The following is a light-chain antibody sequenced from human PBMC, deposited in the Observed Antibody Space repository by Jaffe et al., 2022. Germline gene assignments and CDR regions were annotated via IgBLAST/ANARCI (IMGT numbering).Light chain of an antibody. CDR1: SSDVGGYNY. J-gene: IGLJ1*01. CDR2: DVN. CDR3: SSYVSTSTLV. V-gene: IGLV2-14*01. Sequence: QSALTQPASVSGSPGQSITISCTGTSSDVGGYNYVSWYQQHPGKAPQLMIYDVNDRPSGVSNRFSGSKSGNTASLTISGLQPEDEADYYCSSYVSTSTLVFGTGTKVTVL.